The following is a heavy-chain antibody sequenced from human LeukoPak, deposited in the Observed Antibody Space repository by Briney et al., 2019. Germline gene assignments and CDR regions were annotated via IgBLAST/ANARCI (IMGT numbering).Heavy chain of an antibody. CDR3: ARVVGATDAFDI. J-gene: IGHJ3*02. D-gene: IGHD1-26*01. Sequence: GRSLRLSCAASGFTFSSYAMHWVRQAPGKGLEWVAVISYDASDEYYADSVKGRFTISRDNSKNTLYLQMNSLRAEDTAVYYCARVVGATDAFDIWGQGTMVTVSS. CDR1: GFTFSSYA. CDR2: ISYDASDE. V-gene: IGHV3-30*04.